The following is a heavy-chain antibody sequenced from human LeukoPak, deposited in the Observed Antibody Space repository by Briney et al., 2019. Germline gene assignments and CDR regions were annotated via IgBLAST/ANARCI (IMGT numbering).Heavy chain of an antibody. CDR3: ARASFFRGRRKDDAFDI. Sequence: ASVKVSYKASGYTFSKYGISWVRQAPGQGLEWMGWIGVYNGNTEYAQKFQGRVIMTTDTSTSTAYMELRSLRSDDTAVYYCARASFFRGRRKDDAFDIWGQGTMVTVSS. D-gene: IGHD3-3*02. CDR1: GYTFSKYG. V-gene: IGHV1-18*01. J-gene: IGHJ3*02. CDR2: IGVYNGNT.